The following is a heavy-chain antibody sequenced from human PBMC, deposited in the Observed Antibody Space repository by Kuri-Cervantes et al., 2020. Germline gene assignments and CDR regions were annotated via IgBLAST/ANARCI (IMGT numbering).Heavy chain of an antibody. CDR3: ARGPIWFGEDGMDV. J-gene: IGHJ6*02. V-gene: IGHV1-2*02. CDR2: INPNSGGT. CDR1: GYTFTGYY. D-gene: IGHD3-10*01. Sequence: ASVKVSCKASGYTFTGYYMHWVRQAPGQGLEWMGWINPNSGGTNYAQKLQGRVTMTRDTSISTAYMELSRLRSDDTAVYYCARGPIWFGEDGMDVWGQGTTVTVSS.